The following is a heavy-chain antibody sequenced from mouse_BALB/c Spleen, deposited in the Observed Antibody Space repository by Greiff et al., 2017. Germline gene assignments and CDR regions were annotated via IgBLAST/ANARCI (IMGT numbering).Heavy chain of an antibody. V-gene: IGHV2-6-5*01. D-gene: IGHD1-1*01. Sequence: VMLVESGPGLVAPSQSLSITCTVSGFSLTDYGVSWIRQPPGKGLEWLGVIWGGGSTYYNSALKSRLSISKDNSKSQVFLKMNSLQTDDTAMYYCAKHDYGSENAMDYWGQGTSVTVSS. CDR1: GFSLTDYG. CDR2: IWGGGST. J-gene: IGHJ4*01. CDR3: AKHDYGSENAMDY.